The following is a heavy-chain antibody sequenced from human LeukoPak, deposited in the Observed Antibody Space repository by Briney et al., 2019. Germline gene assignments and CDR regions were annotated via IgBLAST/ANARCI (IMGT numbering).Heavy chain of an antibody. Sequence: SETLSLTCAVYGGSCDDYYCSWIRQPPGKELEGIGESHPHGIFYYNSPLTSRVTISIDTSKSQISLRLTSVTAADTAFYYCARGRNRSKAGDHWGQGSLVTVSS. CDR3: ARGRNRSKAGDH. CDR2: SHPHGIF. V-gene: IGHV4-34*01. D-gene: IGHD1-14*01. CDR1: GGSCDDYY. J-gene: IGHJ4*02.